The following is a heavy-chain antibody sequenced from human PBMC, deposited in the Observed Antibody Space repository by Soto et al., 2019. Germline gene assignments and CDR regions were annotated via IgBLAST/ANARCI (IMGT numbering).Heavy chain of an antibody. CDR3: QGYSLYYKAFDY. CDR2: ITSGSSVI. J-gene: IGHJ4*02. D-gene: IGHD5-18*01. V-gene: IGHV3-48*01. CDR1: GFTFSSYG. Sequence: PGGSLRLSCAASGFTFSSYGLNWVRQAPGKGLEWVSYITSGSSVIYYADSVKGRFTISRDNAKNLLYLQMNSLRVEDTAVYYCQGYSLYYKAFDYWGQGTLVTVSS.